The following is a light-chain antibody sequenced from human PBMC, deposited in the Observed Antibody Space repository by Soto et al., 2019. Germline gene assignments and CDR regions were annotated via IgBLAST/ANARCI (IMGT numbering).Light chain of an antibody. Sequence: DIQMTQSPSTLSASVGDRVTITCRASQSISSWLAWYQQKPGKAPKLLIYKASSLESGVPSRFSGSGSGTEFTLTISSLQPDDFATYYCQQYNGNPGTFGQGTKVEIK. CDR1: QSISSW. CDR3: QQYNGNPGT. J-gene: IGKJ1*01. V-gene: IGKV1-5*03. CDR2: KAS.